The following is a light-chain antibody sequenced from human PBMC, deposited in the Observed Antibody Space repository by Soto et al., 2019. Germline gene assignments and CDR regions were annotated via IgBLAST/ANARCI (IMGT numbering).Light chain of an antibody. CDR3: QQRSNWPIT. CDR1: QDVSTN. CDR2: DAS. Sequence: EVVMTQSPATLSVSPGERATLSCRASQDVSTNVAWFQQKPGQAPRLLIYDASNRATGIPARFSGSGSGTDFTLTISSLEPEDFAVYYCQQRSNWPITFGQGTRLEIK. V-gene: IGKV3-11*01. J-gene: IGKJ5*01.